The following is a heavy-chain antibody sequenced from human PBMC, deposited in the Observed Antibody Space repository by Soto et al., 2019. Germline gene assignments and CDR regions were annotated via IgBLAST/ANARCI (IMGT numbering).Heavy chain of an antibody. J-gene: IGHJ6*03. CDR1: GFTFSSYS. CDR3: ARVRVAATPRYYYYYMDV. Sequence: GSLRLSCAASGFTFSSYSMNWVRQAPGKGLEWVSYISSSSSTIYYADSVKGRFTISRDNAKNSLYLQMNSLRAEDTAVYYCARVRVAATPRYYYYYMDVWGKGTTVTVS. CDR2: ISSSSSTI. D-gene: IGHD2-15*01. V-gene: IGHV3-48*01.